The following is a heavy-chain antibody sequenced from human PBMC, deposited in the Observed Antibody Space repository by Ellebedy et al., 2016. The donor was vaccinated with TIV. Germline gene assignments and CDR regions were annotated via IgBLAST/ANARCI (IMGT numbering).Heavy chain of an antibody. V-gene: IGHV6-1*01. Sequence: SETLSLTCAISGGSVSSNSAAWNWIRQSPSRGLEWLGRTYYRSKWYNDYAVSVKSRITINPDTSKNQFSLQLNSVTPEDTAVYYCARVKGIASIRNWYFDLWGRGTLVTVSS. J-gene: IGHJ2*01. CDR3: ARVKGIASIRNWYFDL. D-gene: IGHD6-13*01. CDR1: GGSVSSNSAA. CDR2: TYYRSKWYN.